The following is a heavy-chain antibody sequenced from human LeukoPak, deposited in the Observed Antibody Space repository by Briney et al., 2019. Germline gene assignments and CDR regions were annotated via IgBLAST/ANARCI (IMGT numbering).Heavy chain of an antibody. D-gene: IGHD5-12*01. CDR3: ARDTVATISYGFDI. Sequence: GGSLRLSCAASGFTFSSYAMHWVRQAPGKGLEWVAVISYDGSNKYYADSVKGRFTISRDNSKNTLYLQMNSLRAEDTAVYYCARDTVATISYGFDIWGQGTMVTVSS. CDR1: GFTFSSYA. J-gene: IGHJ3*02. V-gene: IGHV3-30-3*01. CDR2: ISYDGSNK.